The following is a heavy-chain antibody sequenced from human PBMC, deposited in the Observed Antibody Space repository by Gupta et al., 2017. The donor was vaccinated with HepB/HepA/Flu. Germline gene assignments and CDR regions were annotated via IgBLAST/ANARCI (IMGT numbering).Heavy chain of an antibody. CDR1: GGTFSSYA. CDR2: VVPIFDTA. V-gene: IGHV1-69*06. CDR3: ARGRSRWGSRSGWFDS. J-gene: IGHJ5*01. D-gene: IGHD3-10*01. Sequence: QLQLVQSGAEVKKPGSSVKVSCKASGGTFSSYAISWVRHAPGQGLEWMGEVVPIFDTANYGQKFQGRLTITADKSTTTAYMELDSLTSEDTAMYFCARGRSRWGSRSGWFDSWGQGTLVTVSP.